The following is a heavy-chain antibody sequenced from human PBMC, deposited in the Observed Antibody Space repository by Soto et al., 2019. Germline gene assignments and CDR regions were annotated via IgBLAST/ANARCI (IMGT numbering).Heavy chain of an antibody. CDR3: ARDQGDFWSGYWSPLRY. J-gene: IGHJ4*02. V-gene: IGHV1-69*06. Sequence: QVQLVQSGAEVKKPGSSVKVSCKASGGTFSSYAISWVRQAPGQGLEWMGGIIPIFGTANYAQKFQGRVTITAHKSTSTAYMELSRLRSEDTAVYYCARDQGDFWSGYWSPLRYWGQGALVTVSS. CDR2: IIPIFGTA. D-gene: IGHD3-3*01. CDR1: GGTFSSYA.